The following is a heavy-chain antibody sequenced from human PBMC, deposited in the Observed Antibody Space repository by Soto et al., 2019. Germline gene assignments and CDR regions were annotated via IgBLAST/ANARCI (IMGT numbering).Heavy chain of an antibody. Sequence: ASVKVSCKASGGTFSSYAISWVRQAPGQGLEWMGWISAYNGNTNYAQKLQGRVTMTTDTSTSTAYMELRSLRSDDTAVYYCARIITISGVSNAYYYYYGMDVWGQGTTVTVSS. J-gene: IGHJ6*02. CDR2: ISAYNGNT. D-gene: IGHD3-3*01. CDR1: GGTFSSYA. V-gene: IGHV1-18*01. CDR3: ARIITISGVSNAYYYYYGMDV.